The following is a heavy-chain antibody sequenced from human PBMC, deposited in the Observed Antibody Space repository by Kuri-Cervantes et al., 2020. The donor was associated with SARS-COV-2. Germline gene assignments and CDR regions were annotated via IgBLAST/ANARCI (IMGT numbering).Heavy chain of an antibody. V-gene: IGHV3-7*03. CDR2: INQDGSDK. Sequence: GGSLRLSCAASGFTFSTSWMTWVRQAPGKGLEWVANINQDGSDKYYVDSVKGRFTISRDNAKNSLSLQMNSLKTEDTAVYYCTTDIMITFGGVIVRDYWGQGTLVTVSS. J-gene: IGHJ4*02. CDR1: GFTFSTSW. CDR3: TTDIMITFGGVIVRDY. D-gene: IGHD3-16*02.